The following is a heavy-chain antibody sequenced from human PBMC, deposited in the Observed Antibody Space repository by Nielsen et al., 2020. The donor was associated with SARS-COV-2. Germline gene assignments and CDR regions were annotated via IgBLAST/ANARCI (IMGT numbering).Heavy chain of an antibody. V-gene: IGHV3-30-3*01. Sequence: GGSLRLSCAASGFTFSSYAMHWVRQAPGKGLEWVAVISYDGSNKYYADSVKGRFTISRDNSKNTLYLQMNSLRAEDTAVYYCASSDSSSWNYYYGMDVWGQGTTVTVSS. D-gene: IGHD6-13*01. CDR3: ASSDSSSWNYYYGMDV. CDR2: ISYDGSNK. J-gene: IGHJ6*02. CDR1: GFTFSSYA.